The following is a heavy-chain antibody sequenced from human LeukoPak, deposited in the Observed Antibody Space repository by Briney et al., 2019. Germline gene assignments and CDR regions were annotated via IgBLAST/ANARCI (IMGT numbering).Heavy chain of an antibody. V-gene: IGHV4-59*01. J-gene: IGHJ4*02. D-gene: IGHD6-25*01. CDR2: IYHSGTA. CDR3: ARGPSSGQYVSPLDY. CDR1: GGSISTYY. Sequence: PSETLSLTCIVSGGSISTYYWNWIRQPPGKGLEWIGYIYHSGTANYNPSLRSRVTISSDTSKNQFSLKLSSLTAADTAMYYCARGPSSGQYVSPLDYWGQGTLVTVSS.